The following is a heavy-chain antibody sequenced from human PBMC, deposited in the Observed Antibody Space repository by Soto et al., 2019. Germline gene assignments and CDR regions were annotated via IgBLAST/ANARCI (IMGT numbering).Heavy chain of an antibody. CDR3: ARGIKYGAYSRWFDP. CDR2: MNPNSGNT. J-gene: IGHJ5*02. D-gene: IGHD4-17*01. CDR1: GYTFTSYD. Sequence: QLQLVQSGAEVKKPGASVKVSCKASGYTFTSYDINWVRQATGQGLEYLGWMNPNSGNTAYVQKFQGRVTMTWDTSITTAYMELSSLRSEDTAVYFCARGIKYGAYSRWFDPWGQGNLVTVSS. V-gene: IGHV1-8*01.